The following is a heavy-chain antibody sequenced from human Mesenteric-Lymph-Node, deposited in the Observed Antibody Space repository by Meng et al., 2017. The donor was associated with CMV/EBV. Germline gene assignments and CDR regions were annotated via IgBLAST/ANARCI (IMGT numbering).Heavy chain of an antibody. CDR1: GFTFSSYA. CDR2: ISGSGGST. V-gene: IGHV3-23*01. Sequence: GGPLRLSCAASGFTFSSYAMSWVRQAPGKGLEWVSAISGSGGSTYYADSVKGRFTISRDNAKNTLYLQMSSLRVEDTALYFCAKGDVDYWGRGTLVTVSS. CDR3: AKGDVDY. J-gene: IGHJ4*02.